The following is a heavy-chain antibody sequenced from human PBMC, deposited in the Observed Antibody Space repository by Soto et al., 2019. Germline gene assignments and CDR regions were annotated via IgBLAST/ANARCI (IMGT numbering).Heavy chain of an antibody. CDR1: GGSISSGDYY. D-gene: IGHD3-22*01. V-gene: IGHV4-30-4*01. Sequence: PSETLSLTCTVSGGSISSGDYYWSWIRQPPGKGLEWIGYIYYSGSTYYNPSLKSRVTISVDTSKNQFSLKLSSVTAADTAVYYCARQKYYYDSSGYPYFDYWGQGTLVTVSS. CDR3: ARQKYYYDSSGYPYFDY. J-gene: IGHJ4*02. CDR2: IYYSGST.